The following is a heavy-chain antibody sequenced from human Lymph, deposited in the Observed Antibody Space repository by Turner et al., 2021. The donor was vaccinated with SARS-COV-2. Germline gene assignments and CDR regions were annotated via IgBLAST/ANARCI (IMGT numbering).Heavy chain of an antibody. CDR1: GFTFSSYG. Sequence: QVQLVESGGGVVQRVRSLRLSCAASGFTFSSYGMHWVRQAPGKGLEWVAVIWYDGSNKTYADSVKGRFTISRDNSKNTLYLQMNSLKAEDTAVYYWARDWGVGAAGKAYYYGMDVWGQGTTVTVSS. J-gene: IGHJ6*02. V-gene: IGHV3-33*01. D-gene: IGHD6-13*01. CDR2: IWYDGSNK. CDR3: ARDWGVGAAGKAYYYGMDV.